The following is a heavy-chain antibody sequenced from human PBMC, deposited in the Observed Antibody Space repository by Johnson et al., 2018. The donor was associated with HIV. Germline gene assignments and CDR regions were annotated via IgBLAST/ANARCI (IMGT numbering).Heavy chain of an antibody. D-gene: IGHD6-13*01. Sequence: QVQLVESGGGVVQPGRSLRLSCAVSGFTFSNYIMHWVRQAPGKGLEWVAFIRYDGSNKYYADSVKGRFTISRDNSKNTLYLQMNSLRAEDTAVYYCARALTGAAAGDDAFDIWGQGTMVTVSS. V-gene: IGHV3-33*08. CDR1: GFTFSNYI. J-gene: IGHJ3*02. CDR2: IRYDGSNK. CDR3: ARALTGAAAGDDAFDI.